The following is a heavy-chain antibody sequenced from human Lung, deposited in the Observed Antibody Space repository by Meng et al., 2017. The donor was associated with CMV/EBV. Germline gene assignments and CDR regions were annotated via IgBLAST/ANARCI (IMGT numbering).Heavy chain of an antibody. CDR1: GFTVSSNY. D-gene: IGHD6-13*01. J-gene: IGHJ3*02. CDR2: IYSGGST. V-gene: IGHV3-66*01. Sequence: GGSLRLSCAASGFTVSSNYMSWVRQVPGKGLEWVSVIYSGGSTYYADSVKGRFSISRDNSKNTLYLHMNSLRAEDTAVHYCARGPPGRSSGWLRAFDIWGQGTXVTVSS. CDR3: ARGPPGRSSGWLRAFDI.